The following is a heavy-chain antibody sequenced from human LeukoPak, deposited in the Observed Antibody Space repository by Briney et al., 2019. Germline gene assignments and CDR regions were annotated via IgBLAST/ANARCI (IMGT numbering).Heavy chain of an antibody. CDR1: GGTFSSYA. V-gene: IGHV1-69*04. CDR3: ARVKAAAAGPEYYFDY. Sequence: SVKVSCKASGGTFSSYAISWVRQAPGQGLEWMGRIIPILGIANYAQKFQGRVTITADKSTSTAYMELSSLRSEDTAVYYCARVKAAAAGPEYYFDYWGQGTLVTVSS. D-gene: IGHD6-13*01. CDR2: IIPILGIA. J-gene: IGHJ4*02.